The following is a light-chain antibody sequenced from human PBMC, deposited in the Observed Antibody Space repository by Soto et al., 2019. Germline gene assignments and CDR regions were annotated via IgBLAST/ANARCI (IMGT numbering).Light chain of an antibody. CDR3: QQYNSYKT. Sequence: EIHMTQSPSTLSGSVGDRVTITCRASQSISSWLAWYQQKPGKAPKLPIYDASSLESGVPSRFSGSGSGTEFTLTISSLQPDDFATYYCQQYNSYKTFGQGTKVDIK. J-gene: IGKJ1*01. V-gene: IGKV1-5*01. CDR2: DAS. CDR1: QSISSW.